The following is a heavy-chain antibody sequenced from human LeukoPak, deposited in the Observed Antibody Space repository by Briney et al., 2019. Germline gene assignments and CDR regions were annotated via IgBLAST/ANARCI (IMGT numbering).Heavy chain of an antibody. CDR1: GFTFSSYW. J-gene: IGHJ4*02. V-gene: IGHV3-7*01. D-gene: IGHD2-21*01. Sequence: GSLRLSCAASGFTFSSYWMTWVRQAPGQGLEWVANIKEDGSAKYHVDSVKGRFTISRDNAKNSLYLRMNSLRVEDTAVYYCTRDTGCSGGACYSFYDYWGQGTLVTVSS. CDR3: TRDTGCSGGACYSFYDY. CDR2: IKEDGSAK.